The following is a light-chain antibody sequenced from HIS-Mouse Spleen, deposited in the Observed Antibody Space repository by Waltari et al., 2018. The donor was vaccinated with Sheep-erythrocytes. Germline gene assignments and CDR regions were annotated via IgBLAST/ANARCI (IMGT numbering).Light chain of an antibody. CDR3: SSYTSSSTQV. V-gene: IGLV2-14*01. J-gene: IGLJ2*01. Sequence: QSALTQPPSASGSPGQSVTISCTGTSSDVGGYNYVSWYQQHPGKAPKLMIYEVSNRPSGGSNRFAGSKSGNTASLTISGLQAEDEADYYCSSYTSSSTQVFGGGTKLTVL. CDR1: SSDVGGYNY. CDR2: EVS.